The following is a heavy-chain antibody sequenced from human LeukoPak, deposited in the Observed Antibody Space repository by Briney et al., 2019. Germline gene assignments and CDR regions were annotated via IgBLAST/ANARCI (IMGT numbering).Heavy chain of an antibody. Sequence: SETLSLTCTVSGGSISNNHYYWTWIRQPPGKGLEWIGRIYTSGSTNYNPSLKSRVTISVDTSKNQFSLKLSSVTAADTAVYYCARDREARGSYFDYWGQGTLVTVSS. V-gene: IGHV4-61*02. CDR3: ARDREARGSYFDY. CDR2: IYTSGST. CDR1: GGSISNNHYY. J-gene: IGHJ4*02. D-gene: IGHD1-26*01.